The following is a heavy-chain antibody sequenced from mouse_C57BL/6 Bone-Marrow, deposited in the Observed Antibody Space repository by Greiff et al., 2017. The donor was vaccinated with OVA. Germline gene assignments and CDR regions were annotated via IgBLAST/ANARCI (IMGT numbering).Heavy chain of an antibody. J-gene: IGHJ2*01. CDR3: AREDWDFDY. D-gene: IGHD4-1*01. CDR2: ISYDGSN. V-gene: IGHV3-6*01. Sequence: EVKLQQSGPGLVKPSQSLSLTCSVTGYSITSGYYWNWNRQPPGNKLEWMGNISYDGSNNYNPNLKNRTTITRDTSKNQLFLKLNSVTAEDTATYYCAREDWDFDYWGQGTTLTVSS. CDR1: GYSITSGYY.